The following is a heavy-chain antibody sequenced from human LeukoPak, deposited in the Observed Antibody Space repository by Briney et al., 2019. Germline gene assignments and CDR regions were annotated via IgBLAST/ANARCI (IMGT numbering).Heavy chain of an antibody. CDR1: AFSLSSKS. Sequence: GGSLRLSCTASAFSLSSKSMSGVRQALGKGLEWVSAISGSGGSTYYADSVKGRFTISRDNSKNTLYLQMNRLRAEDTAVYYCAKDADGELLVDYWGQGTLVTVSS. J-gene: IGHJ4*02. D-gene: IGHD3-10*01. CDR3: AKDADGELLVDY. V-gene: IGHV3-23*01. CDR2: ISGSGGST.